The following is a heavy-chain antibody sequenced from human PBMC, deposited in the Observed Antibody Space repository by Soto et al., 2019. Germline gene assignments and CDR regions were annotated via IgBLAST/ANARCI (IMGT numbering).Heavy chain of an antibody. D-gene: IGHD3-22*01. Sequence: EVQLLESGGGLVQPGGSLRLSCAASGFAFSSYVMNWVRQAPGKGLEWVSTISGGGSATLYADSVRGRFTISRDNSKNTLWLQMNSLRVEDTAVYYCATRRADSSGCYEFGYWGQGTLVTVSS. J-gene: IGHJ4*02. V-gene: IGHV3-23*01. CDR3: ATRRADSSGCYEFGY. CDR1: GFAFSSYV. CDR2: ISGGGSAT.